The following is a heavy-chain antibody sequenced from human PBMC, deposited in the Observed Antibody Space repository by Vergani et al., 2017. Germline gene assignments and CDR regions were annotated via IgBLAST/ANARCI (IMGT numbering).Heavy chain of an antibody. V-gene: IGHV3-33*01. D-gene: IGHD1-14*01. CDR1: GFTFNQYS. J-gene: IGHJ5*02. CDR2: TWYDGNNK. Sequence: QVQLVESGGGVVQPGRSLRISCAASGFTFNQYSMHWVRQAPGKGLECVAVTWYDGNNKQYADSVKGRFTISRDNSKSTMYLQMNSLRDEDTGVYYCARDLRLLYNRFDPWGQGTLVTVSS. CDR3: ARDLRLLYNRFDP.